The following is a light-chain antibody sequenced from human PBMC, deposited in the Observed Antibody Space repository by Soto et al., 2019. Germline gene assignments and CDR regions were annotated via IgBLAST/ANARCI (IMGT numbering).Light chain of an antibody. J-gene: IGKJ4*01. Sequence: IVLTHSPGTLSFSPWYTSTLSFRASQSVSSYLAWYQQKPGQAPRLLIYDASNRATGIPARFSGSGSGTDFTLTISSLEPEDFAVYYCQQRSNWVLTFGGGTKVDIK. CDR2: DAS. CDR1: QSVSSY. CDR3: QQRSNWVLT. V-gene: IGKV3-11*01.